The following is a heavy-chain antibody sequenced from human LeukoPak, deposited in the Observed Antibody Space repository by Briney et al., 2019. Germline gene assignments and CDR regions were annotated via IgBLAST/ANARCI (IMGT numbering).Heavy chain of an antibody. Sequence: GGSLRLSCAASRFTLSSYAMSWVRQAPGKGLEWVSGISGSGGSTYYADSVKGRFTISRDNSKNTLYLQMNSLRAEDTAVYYCAKTNSGWYNFDYWGPGTLVTVSS. D-gene: IGHD6-19*01. J-gene: IGHJ4*02. V-gene: IGHV3-23*01. CDR2: ISGSGGST. CDR1: RFTLSSYA. CDR3: AKTNSGWYNFDY.